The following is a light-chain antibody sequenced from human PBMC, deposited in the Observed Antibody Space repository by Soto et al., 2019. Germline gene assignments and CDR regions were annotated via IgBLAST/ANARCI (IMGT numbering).Light chain of an antibody. CDR2: DAS. V-gene: IGKV3-11*01. J-gene: IGKJ1*01. Sequence: EIVLTQSPATLSLSPGERATLSCRASQSVSSYLAWYQQKPGQAPRLLINDASNRATGIPARFSGGGSGTDFTLTISGLEPEDSAVYYCQQRSNWPWTFGQGTKVEIK. CDR3: QQRSNWPWT. CDR1: QSVSSY.